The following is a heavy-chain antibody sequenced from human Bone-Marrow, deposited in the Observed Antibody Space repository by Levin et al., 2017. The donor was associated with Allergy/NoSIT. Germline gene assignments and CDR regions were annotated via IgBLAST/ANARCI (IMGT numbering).Heavy chain of an antibody. Sequence: PSQTLSLTCTVSGGSISDGAYYWSWLRQPPGKALEWIGYIYYSGSTKYNPSLKSRVTISQDTPKNQFSLNLSSVTAADTAIYFCARGRDSSSWYSLLWFDPWGPGTLVTVSS. J-gene: IGHJ5*02. CDR3: ARGRDSSSWYSLLWFDP. CDR2: IYYSGST. D-gene: IGHD6-13*01. CDR1: GGSISDGAYY. V-gene: IGHV4-31*03.